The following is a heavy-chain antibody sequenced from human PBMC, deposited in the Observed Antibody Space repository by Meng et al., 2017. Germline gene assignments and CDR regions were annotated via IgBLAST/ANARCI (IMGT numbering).Heavy chain of an antibody. V-gene: IGHV3-7*01. CDR2: IKQDGSEK. J-gene: IGHJ6*02. CDR1: GFTFSSYW. D-gene: IGHD1-26*01. Sequence: GESLKISCAASGFTFSSYWMSWVRQAPGKGLEWVANIKQDGSEKYYVDSVKGRFTISRDNAKNSLYLQMNSLRAEDTAVYDCARDNWRSWDYYYYYGMDVWGQGTTVTVSS. CDR3: ARDNWRSWDYYYYYGMDV.